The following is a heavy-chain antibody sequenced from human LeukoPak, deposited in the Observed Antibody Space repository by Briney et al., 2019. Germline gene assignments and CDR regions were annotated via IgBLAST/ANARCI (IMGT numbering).Heavy chain of an antibody. J-gene: IGHJ4*02. CDR3: ARGRGLEY. Sequence: GGSLRLSCAASAFTFNNYWMNWVRQAPGKGLEWVANIKHDGSEKYYVDSVKGRFTISRDNARKSVYLQMNSLRAEDTALYYCARGRGLEYWGQGTLVTVSS. CDR2: IKHDGSEK. CDR1: AFTFNNYW. V-gene: IGHV3-7*01.